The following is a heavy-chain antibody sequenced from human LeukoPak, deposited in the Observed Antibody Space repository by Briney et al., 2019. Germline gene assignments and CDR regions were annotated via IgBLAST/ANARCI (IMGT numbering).Heavy chain of an antibody. CDR3: ARGEQLWSDRGFGY. CDR1: GGSFSGYY. CDR2: INHSGST. D-gene: IGHD5-18*01. V-gene: IGHV4-34*01. J-gene: IGHJ4*02. Sequence: SETLSLTCAVYGGSFSGYYWSWIRQPPGKGLEWIGEINHSGSTNYNPSLKSRVTISVDTSKNQFSLKLSSVTAADTALYYCARGEQLWSDRGFGYWCQGTLVTVSS.